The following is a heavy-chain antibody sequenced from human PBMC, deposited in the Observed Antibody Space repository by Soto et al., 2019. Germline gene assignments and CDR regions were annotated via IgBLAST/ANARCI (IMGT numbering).Heavy chain of an antibody. D-gene: IGHD1-26*01. J-gene: IGHJ6*02. CDR2: INHSGST. V-gene: IGHV4-34*01. Sequence: QVQLQLWGAGLLKPSETLSLTCAVYGGSFSGYYWSWIRQPPGKGLEWIGEINHSGSTNYNPSLKSRVTISVDTSKNQFSLKLSSVTAADTAVYYCAATISRYYYYGMDVWGQGTTVTVSS. CDR3: AATISRYYYYGMDV. CDR1: GGSFSGYY.